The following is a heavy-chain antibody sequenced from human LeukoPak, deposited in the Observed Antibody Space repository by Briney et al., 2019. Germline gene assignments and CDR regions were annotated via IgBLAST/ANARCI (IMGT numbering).Heavy chain of an antibody. CDR1: GFTFSSYW. V-gene: IGHV3-74*01. J-gene: IGHJ4*02. D-gene: IGHD4/OR15-4a*01. CDR2: ISPDGSST. Sequence: GGSLRLSCGASGFTFSSYWMHWVRQAPGKGLVWVSRISPDGSSTSYADSVKGRFTISRDNSKNTLYLQMNSLRADDTAVYYCARGGAYFDLWGQGTLVTVSS. CDR3: ARGGAYFDL.